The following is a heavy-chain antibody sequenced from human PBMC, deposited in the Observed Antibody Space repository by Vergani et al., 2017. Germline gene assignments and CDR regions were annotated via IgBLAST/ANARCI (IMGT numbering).Heavy chain of an antibody. D-gene: IGHD6-19*01. V-gene: IGHV4-39*07. CDR1: GGSISSSSYY. CDR3: ATGRYSSGCFDY. CDR2: IYYSGST. Sequence: QLQLQESGPGLVKPSETLSLTCTVSGGSISSSSYYWGWIRQPPGKGLEWIGRIYYSGSTYYNPSLKSRVTISVDTSKNQFSLKLSSVTAADTAVYYCATGRYSSGCFDYWGQGTLVTVSS. J-gene: IGHJ4*02.